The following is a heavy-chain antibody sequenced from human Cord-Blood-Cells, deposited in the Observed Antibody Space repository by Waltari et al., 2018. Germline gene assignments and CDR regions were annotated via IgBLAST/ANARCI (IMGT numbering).Heavy chain of an antibody. J-gene: IGHJ4*02. Sequence: QVQLVQSGAEVKKPGSSVKGSCKAARGTFTSYAIIWVRQAPGQGLEWMGGIIPILGTANYAQKFQGRVTITADESTSTAYMELSSLRSEDTAVYYCARYWGSHFDYWGQGTLVTVSS. D-gene: IGHD7-27*01. V-gene: IGHV1-69*01. CDR3: ARYWGSHFDY. CDR2: IIPILGTA. CDR1: RGTFTSYA.